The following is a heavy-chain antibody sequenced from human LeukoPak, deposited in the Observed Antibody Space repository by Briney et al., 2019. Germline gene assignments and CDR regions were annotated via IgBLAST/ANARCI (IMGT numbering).Heavy chain of an antibody. CDR3: ARVPSSSPHYFDY. J-gene: IGHJ4*02. D-gene: IGHD6-6*01. CDR1: GYTFTGYY. Sequence: ASVKVSCKASGYTFTGYYMHWVRQAPGQGLEWMGWINPNSGGTNYAQKFQGRVTMTRDTSISTAYMELSRLRSDDTAVYYCARVPSSSPHYFDYWGQGTLVTVSS. CDR2: INPNSGGT. V-gene: IGHV1-2*02.